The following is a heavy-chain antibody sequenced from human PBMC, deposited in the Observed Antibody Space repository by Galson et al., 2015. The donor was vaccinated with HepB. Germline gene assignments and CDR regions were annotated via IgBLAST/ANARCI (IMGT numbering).Heavy chain of an antibody. Sequence: SVKVSCKASGYTFTSYAMHWVRQAPGQRLEWMGWINAGNGNTKYSQKFQGRVTITRDTSASTAYMELSSLRSEDTAVYYCARRASYCSSTSCCLFDYWGQGTLVTVSS. D-gene: IGHD2-2*01. J-gene: IGHJ4*02. CDR2: INAGNGNT. CDR3: ARRASYCSSTSCCLFDY. CDR1: GYTFTSYA. V-gene: IGHV1-3*01.